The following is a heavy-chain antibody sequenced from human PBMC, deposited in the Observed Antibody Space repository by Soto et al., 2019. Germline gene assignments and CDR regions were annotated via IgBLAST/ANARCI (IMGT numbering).Heavy chain of an antibody. V-gene: IGHV4-4*02. D-gene: IGHD1-26*01. Sequence: SETLSLTCAVSGASIRSNNWWSWVRQPPGKGLEWIGEIFHGGSTYYNPSLKTRLTISVDKSKNQFSLKLISVTAADTAVYYCARVYTGSYSDSWGRGTLVTVSS. J-gene: IGHJ4*02. CDR3: ARVYTGSYSDS. CDR1: GASIRSNNW. CDR2: IFHGGST.